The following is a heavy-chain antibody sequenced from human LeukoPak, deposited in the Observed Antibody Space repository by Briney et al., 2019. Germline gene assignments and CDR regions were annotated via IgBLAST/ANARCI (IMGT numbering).Heavy chain of an antibody. D-gene: IGHD1-26*01. CDR2: IYYSGST. CDR3: ARNASDSGTTYFHY. J-gene: IGHJ4*02. V-gene: IGHV4-39*01. Sequence: SETLSLTCSASGGSISRSNYYWAWIRQPPGKELEWIGSIYYSGSTSYNPSLKSRVTISVDTSKNQFSLKLGSVTAADTAVYYCARNASDSGTTYFHYWGQGTLVTVSS. CDR1: GGSISRSNYY.